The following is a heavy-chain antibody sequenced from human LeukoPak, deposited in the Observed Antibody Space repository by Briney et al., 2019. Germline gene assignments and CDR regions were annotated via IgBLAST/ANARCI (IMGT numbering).Heavy chain of an antibody. CDR2: ISAYNGNT. CDR1: GYTFTSYG. CDR3: ARDPRVVVAVGGPYDAFDI. V-gene: IGHV1-18*01. Sequence: ASVKVSCKASGYTFTSYGISWVRQAPGQGLEWMGWISAYNGNTNYAQKLQGRVTMTTDTSTSTAYMELRSLRSDDTAVYYCARDPRVVVAVGGPYDAFDIWGQGTMVTVSS. J-gene: IGHJ3*02. D-gene: IGHD2-15*01.